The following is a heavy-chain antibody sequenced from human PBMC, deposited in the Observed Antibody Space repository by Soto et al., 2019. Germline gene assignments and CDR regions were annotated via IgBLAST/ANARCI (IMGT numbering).Heavy chain of an antibody. CDR3: ARGWGYDSTDYYYAY. V-gene: IGHV1-69*01. CDR2: IIPIFGTA. CDR1: GGSFNRHT. D-gene: IGHD3-22*01. J-gene: IGHJ4*02. Sequence: QVQLVQSGAEVRKPGSSVRVSCKASGGSFNRHTISWVRQAPGQGLEWMGGIIPIFGTANHAQKFQGRVTIMADESTSTVYMELRSLRSDDTAIYSCARGWGYDSTDYYYAYWGQGTMVIVSS.